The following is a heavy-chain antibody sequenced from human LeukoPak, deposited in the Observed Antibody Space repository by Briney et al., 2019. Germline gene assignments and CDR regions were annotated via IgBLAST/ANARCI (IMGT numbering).Heavy chain of an antibody. J-gene: IGHJ1*01. D-gene: IGHD3-22*01. CDR2: IYYSGST. CDR1: GGSISSYY. Sequence: SETLSLTCTVSGGSISSYYWSWIRQPPGEGLEWIGYIYYSGSTNYNPSLKSRVTISVDTSKNQFSLKLSSVTAADTAVYYCARFLQYYYDSSGYYSVFQHWGQGTLVTVSS. CDR3: ARFLQYYYDSSGYYSVFQH. V-gene: IGHV4-59*01.